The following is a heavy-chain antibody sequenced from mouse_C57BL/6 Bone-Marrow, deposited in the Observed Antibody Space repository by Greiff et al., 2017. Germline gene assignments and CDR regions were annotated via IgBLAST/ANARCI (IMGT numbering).Heavy chain of an antibody. V-gene: IGHV1-85*01. CDR1: GYTFTSYD. CDR2: IYPRDGST. Sequence: QVQLQQSGPELVKPGASVKLSCKASGYTFTSYDINWVKQRPGQGLEWIGWIYPRDGSTKYNEKFKGKATLTVDTSSSTAYMALHSLTSVDSAVSCGARCYYGSSWCFDVWCRGTAGTVTS. J-gene: IGHJ1*03. D-gene: IGHD1-1*01. CDR3: ARCYYGSSWCFDV.